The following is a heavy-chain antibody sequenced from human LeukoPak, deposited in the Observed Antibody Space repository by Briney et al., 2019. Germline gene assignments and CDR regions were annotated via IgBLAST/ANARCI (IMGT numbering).Heavy chain of an antibody. V-gene: IGHV4-4*02. D-gene: IGHD2-8*01. CDR1: GGSISSSNW. Sequence: SETLSLTCAVSGGSISSSNWWSWVRQPPGKGLEWIGEIYHSGSTNYNPSLKSRVTISVDKSKNQFSLKLSSVTAADTAVYYCARIMHTSLGAFDIWGQGTMVTVSS. CDR3: ARIMHTSLGAFDI. CDR2: IYHSGST. J-gene: IGHJ3*02.